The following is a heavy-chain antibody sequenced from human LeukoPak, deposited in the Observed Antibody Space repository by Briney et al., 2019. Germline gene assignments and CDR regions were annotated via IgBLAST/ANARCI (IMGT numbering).Heavy chain of an antibody. D-gene: IGHD6-13*01. CDR1: GFTFSSNA. J-gene: IGHJ4*02. Sequence: GVSLRLSCAASGFTFSSNAMTWVRRPPGRGLEWVSTIIGSGANTYYADSVKGRFTISRDNSQNTMSLQMNRLRAEDTAVYYCARGPRSSSWYHFDCWGQGTLVTVSS. CDR3: ARGPRSSSWYHFDC. CDR2: IIGSGANT. V-gene: IGHV3-23*01.